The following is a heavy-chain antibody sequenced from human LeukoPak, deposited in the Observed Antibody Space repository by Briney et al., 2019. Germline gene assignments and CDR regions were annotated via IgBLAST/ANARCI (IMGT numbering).Heavy chain of an antibody. V-gene: IGHV1-69*15. CDR2: IIPIFGIA. CDR1: GGTFSSYA. Sequence: SVKVSCKASGGTFSSYAISWVRQAPGQGLEWMGRIIPIFGIANYAQKFQGRVTITADESTSTAYMELSSLRSEDTAVYYCARDGNGHSSGWYRGYFDYWGQGTLVTVSS. CDR3: ARDGNGHSSGWYRGYFDY. D-gene: IGHD6-19*01. J-gene: IGHJ4*02.